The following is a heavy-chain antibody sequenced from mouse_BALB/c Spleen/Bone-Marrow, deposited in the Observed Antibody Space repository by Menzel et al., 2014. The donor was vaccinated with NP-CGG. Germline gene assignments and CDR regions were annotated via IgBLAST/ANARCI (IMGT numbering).Heavy chain of an antibody. V-gene: IGHV2-2*02. Sequence: VQVAESGPGLVQPSQSLSITCTVSGFSLTSYGVHWVRQSPGKGLEWLGVIWSGGSTDYNAAFISRLSISKDNSKSQVFFKMNSLQANDTAIYYCARNYYGSSAYWGQGTLVTVSA. CDR2: IWSGGST. J-gene: IGHJ3*01. CDR1: GFSLTSYG. D-gene: IGHD1-1*01. CDR3: ARNYYGSSAY.